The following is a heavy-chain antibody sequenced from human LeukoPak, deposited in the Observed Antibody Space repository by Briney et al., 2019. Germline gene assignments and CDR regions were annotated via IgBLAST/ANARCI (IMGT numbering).Heavy chain of an antibody. J-gene: IGHJ5*02. CDR2: MNPNSGNT. D-gene: IGHD6-13*01. Sequence: ASVKVSCKASGYTFTSYDINWVRQATGQGLEWMGWMNPNSGNTGYAQKFQGRVTITRNTSISTAYMELSSLRSEDTAVYYCARPQADSSSFGHWFDPWGQGTLVTVSS. V-gene: IGHV1-8*02. CDR3: ARPQADSSSFGHWFDP. CDR1: GYTFTSYD.